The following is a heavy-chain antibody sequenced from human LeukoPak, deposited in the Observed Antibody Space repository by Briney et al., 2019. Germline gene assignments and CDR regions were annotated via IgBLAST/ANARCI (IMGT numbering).Heavy chain of an antibody. V-gene: IGHV4-4*07. CDR1: GGSISSYY. CDR2: IYTSGST. Sequence: SETLSLTCTVSGGSISSYYWSWIRQPAGKGLEWIGRIYTSGSTNYNPSLKSRVTISVDTSKNQFSLKLSSVTAADTAVYYCARVRYSGSYKFYFDYWGQGTLVTVSS. D-gene: IGHD1-26*01. CDR3: ARVRYSGSYKFYFDY. J-gene: IGHJ4*02.